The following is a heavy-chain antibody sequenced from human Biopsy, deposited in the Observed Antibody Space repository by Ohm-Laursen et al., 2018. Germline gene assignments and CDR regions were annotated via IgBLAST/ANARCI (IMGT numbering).Heavy chain of an antibody. J-gene: IGHJ1*01. V-gene: IGHV1-69*06. Sequence: ASVKVSCKASGYTFTDYSLHWVRQAPGQGLERLGGNIPILGTGNYAQKFQDRVTVAADTSTSTATMELRSLRSDDTAVYYCATKLTGYFHHWGQGTLVILSS. CDR1: GYTFTDYS. CDR3: ATKLTGYFHH. D-gene: IGHD3-9*01. CDR2: NIPILGTG.